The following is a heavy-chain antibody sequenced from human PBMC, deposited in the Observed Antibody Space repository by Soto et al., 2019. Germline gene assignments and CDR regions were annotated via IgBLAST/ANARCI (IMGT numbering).Heavy chain of an antibody. CDR1: GFTFSSYA. CDR2: LSAGVGTT. V-gene: IGHV3-23*01. Sequence: EVQLLESGGGLVQPGGSLRLSCAASGFTFSSYAMSWFRQAAWKGLEWVSTLSAGVGTTYYADSVKVRFTISRDSSKNTLYLQMNSLRAEDTAVYYCAKASRVYDWIFHYWGQGILVTVSS. CDR3: AKASRVYDWIFHY. J-gene: IGHJ4*02. D-gene: IGHD5-12*01.